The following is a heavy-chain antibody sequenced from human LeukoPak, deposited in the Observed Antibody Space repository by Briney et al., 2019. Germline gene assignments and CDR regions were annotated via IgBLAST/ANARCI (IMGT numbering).Heavy chain of an antibody. CDR3: ARESIAARRSLFDY. V-gene: IGHV1-69*04. Sequence: ASVKVSCKASGGTFSSYAISWVRQAPGQGLEWMGRIIPILGIANYAQKFQGRVTITADKSTSTAYMELSSLRSEDTAVYYCARESIAARRSLFDYWGQGTLVTVSS. CDR2: IIPILGIA. CDR1: GGTFSSYA. D-gene: IGHD6-6*01. J-gene: IGHJ4*02.